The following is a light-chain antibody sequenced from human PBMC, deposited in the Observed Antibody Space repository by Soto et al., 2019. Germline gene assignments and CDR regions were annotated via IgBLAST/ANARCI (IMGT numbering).Light chain of an antibody. CDR1: QSLRSS. J-gene: IGKJ1*01. Sequence: VSPGXSATVSCRASQSLRSSLAWYQQKPGQAPRLLIYGASTRATGIPARFSGSGSGTEFTLTISSLQSEDFAVYFCQQYNIWPQTFGQGTKVDIK. CDR2: GAS. CDR3: QQYNIWPQT. V-gene: IGKV3-15*01.